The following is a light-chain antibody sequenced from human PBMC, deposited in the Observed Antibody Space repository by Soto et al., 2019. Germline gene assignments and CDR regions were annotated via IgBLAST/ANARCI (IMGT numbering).Light chain of an antibody. CDR3: QQYDGLPIT. CDR1: EDITKS. V-gene: IGKV1-33*01. J-gene: IGKJ5*01. CDR2: DTS. Sequence: DIQMTQSPSSLSASVGDRVTITCQASEDITKSLNWYQHIPGKAPKLLIYDTSNLGSGVPSRFRGSGSGTDFTFTINSLQPGDIATYYCQQYDGLPITFGQGTRLEIK.